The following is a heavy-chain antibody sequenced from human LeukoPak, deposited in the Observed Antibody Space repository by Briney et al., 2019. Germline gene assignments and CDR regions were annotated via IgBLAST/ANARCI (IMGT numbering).Heavy chain of an antibody. CDR1: GFTFSSHS. Sequence: GGSLRLSCAASGFTFSSHSMNWVRQAPGKGLEWVSYISSSSSTIYYADSVKGRFTISRDNSKNTLYLQMNSLRAEDTAVYYCARGPPSRAAAGMRYFDYWGQGTLVTVSS. CDR3: ARGPPSRAAAGMRYFDY. D-gene: IGHD6-13*01. J-gene: IGHJ4*02. V-gene: IGHV3-48*01. CDR2: ISSSSSTI.